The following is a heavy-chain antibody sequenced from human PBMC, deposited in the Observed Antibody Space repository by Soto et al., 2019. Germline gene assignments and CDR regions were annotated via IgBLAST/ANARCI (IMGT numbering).Heavy chain of an antibody. CDR2: ISKDGSNK. CDR1: GFSFSWYT. V-gene: IGHV3-30-3*01. Sequence: QVQLVESGGGVVQPGRSLRLSCAVSGFSFSWYTMHWVRQAPGKGLEWVALISKDGSNKYYSDSVKGRFSISRDNSKNTLYLQMNSLRPEDTAVYYCAREAGVTLDYWGQGTLVTVSS. D-gene: IGHD3-3*01. CDR3: AREAGVTLDY. J-gene: IGHJ4*02.